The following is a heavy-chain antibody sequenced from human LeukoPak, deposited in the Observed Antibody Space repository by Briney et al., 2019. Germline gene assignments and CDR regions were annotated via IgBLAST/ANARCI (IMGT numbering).Heavy chain of an antibody. J-gene: IGHJ3*02. V-gene: IGHV4-59*01. CDR3: ARVGSYAFDI. CDR2: SYYNGGT. Sequence: SETLSLTCTVSGGSISTYYWSWIRQPPGKGLEWSGYSYYNGGTHYNPSLKSRVTISVDTSKNQFSLKLRSVTAADTAVYYCARVGSYAFDIWGQGTMVTVSS. CDR1: GGSISTYY.